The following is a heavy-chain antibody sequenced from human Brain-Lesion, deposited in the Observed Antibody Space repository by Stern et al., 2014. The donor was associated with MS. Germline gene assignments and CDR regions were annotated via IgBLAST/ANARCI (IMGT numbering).Heavy chain of an antibody. CDR3: ARRGDSSSSGFDY. Sequence: EVQLVESGAEVKKPGESLKISCKGSGYRFTSNWIGWVRPMPGKGLAWMGIIWPGDSDTRYSPSFQGQVTISADKSISTAYLQWSSLQASDTAMYYCARRGDSSSSGFDYWGQGTLVIVSS. D-gene: IGHD6-6*01. J-gene: IGHJ4*02. CDR1: GYRFTSNW. CDR2: IWPGDSDT. V-gene: IGHV5-51*01.